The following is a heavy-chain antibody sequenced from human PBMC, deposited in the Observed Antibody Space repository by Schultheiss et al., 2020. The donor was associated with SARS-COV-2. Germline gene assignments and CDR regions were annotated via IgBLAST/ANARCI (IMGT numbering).Heavy chain of an antibody. CDR3: ARDNGDGWYFDL. CDR1: GGSFSGYY. CDR2: IYYSGST. J-gene: IGHJ2*01. V-gene: IGHV4-59*01. D-gene: IGHD4-17*01. Sequence: SETLSLTCAVYGGSFSGYYWSWIRQPPGKGLEWIGYIYYSGSTNYNPSLKSRVTISVDTSKNQFSLKLSSVTAADTAVYYCARDNGDGWYFDLWGRGTLVTVSS.